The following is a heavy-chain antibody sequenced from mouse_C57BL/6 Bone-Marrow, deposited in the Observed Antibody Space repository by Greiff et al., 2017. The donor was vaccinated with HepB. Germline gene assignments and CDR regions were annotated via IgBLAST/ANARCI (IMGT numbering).Heavy chain of an antibody. CDR2: IYPRSGNT. CDR1: GYTFTSSG. J-gene: IGHJ2*01. CDR3: ARRGKNYYFDY. Sequence: VQLQQSGAELARPGASVKLSCKASGYTFTSSGISWVKQRTGQGLEWIGEIYPRSGNTYYNEKFKCKATLTADKSSSTAYMELRSLTSEDSAVYFCARRGKNYYFDYWGQGTTLTVSS. V-gene: IGHV1-81*01.